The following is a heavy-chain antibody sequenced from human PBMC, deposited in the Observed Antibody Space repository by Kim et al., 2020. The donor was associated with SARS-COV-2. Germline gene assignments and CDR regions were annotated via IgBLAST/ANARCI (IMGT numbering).Heavy chain of an antibody. CDR2: ISGSGGST. Sequence: GGSLRLSCAASGFTFSSYAMSWVRQAPGKGLEWVSAISGSGGSTYYADSVKGRFTISRDNSKNTLYLQMNSLRAEDTAVYYCAKVTVATIEAKWGYFDYWGQGTLVTVSS. CDR1: GFTFSSYA. CDR3: AKVTVATIEAKWGYFDY. J-gene: IGHJ4*02. V-gene: IGHV3-23*01. D-gene: IGHD5-12*01.